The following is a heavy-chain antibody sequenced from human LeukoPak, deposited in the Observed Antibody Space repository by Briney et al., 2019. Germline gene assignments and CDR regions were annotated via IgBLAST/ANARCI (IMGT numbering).Heavy chain of an antibody. CDR2: IYHSGST. V-gene: IGHV4-4*02. Sequence: PSGTLSLTCAVSGGSISSSNWWSWVRQPPGKGLEWIGEIYHSGSTNYNPSLKSRVTISVDKSKNQFSLKLSSVTAADTAVYYCARGVRGGSSGYYYVPYYYYYMDVWGKGTTVTISS. CDR1: GGSISSSNW. J-gene: IGHJ6*03. D-gene: IGHD3-22*01. CDR3: ARGVRGGSSGYYYVPYYYYYMDV.